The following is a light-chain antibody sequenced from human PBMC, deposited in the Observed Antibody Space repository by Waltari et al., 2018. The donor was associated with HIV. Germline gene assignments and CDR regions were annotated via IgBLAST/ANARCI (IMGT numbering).Light chain of an antibody. J-gene: IGLJ2*01. V-gene: IGLV2-23*02. CDR1: SSDVGGYNL. CDR3: CAYAGSTTYVI. CDR2: EFS. Sequence: QSALTQPASVSGSPGQSITISCTGTSSDVGGYNLFSWYQQHPGKAPKLMIYEFSKRPSGVSNRFSGSKSGNTASLTISGLQAEDEADYYCCAYAGSTTYVIFGGGTKLTVL.